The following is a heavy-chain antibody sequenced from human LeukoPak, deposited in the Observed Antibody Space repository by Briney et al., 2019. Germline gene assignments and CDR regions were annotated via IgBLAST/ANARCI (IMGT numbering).Heavy chain of an antibody. CDR2: ISTDARTI. CDR1: GFAFSTNW. CDR3: AREGDGFDY. V-gene: IGHV3-74*01. D-gene: IGHD3-10*01. J-gene: IGHJ4*02. Sequence: GGSLRLSCAASGFAFSTNWMHWVRQAPGKGLVWVSHISTDARTITYADFVKGRFTISRDNAKNTLYLQMNSLRAEDTAVYYCAREGDGFDYWGQGTLVTVSS.